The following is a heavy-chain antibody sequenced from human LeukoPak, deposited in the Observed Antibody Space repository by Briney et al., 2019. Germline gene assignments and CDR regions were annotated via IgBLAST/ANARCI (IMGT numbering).Heavy chain of an antibody. Sequence: SETLSLTCTIPYGSISSGYWSWIRQPPGNGLEWIGYIYYSGSTNYNPSLQSRVTMSVDTSKNQFSLKLSSVTAADTAVYYCARYVRNSGTYFLDYWGQGTLVTVSS. CDR1: YGSISSGY. CDR3: ARYVRNSGTYFLDY. D-gene: IGHD1-26*01. V-gene: IGHV4-59*01. J-gene: IGHJ4*02. CDR2: IYYSGST.